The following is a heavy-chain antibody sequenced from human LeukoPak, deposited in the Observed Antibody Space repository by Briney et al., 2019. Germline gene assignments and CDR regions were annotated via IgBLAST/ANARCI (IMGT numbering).Heavy chain of an antibody. Sequence: SETLSLTCTVSGGSISSYYWSWIRQPPGQGLEWIGYIFYSGSTDYNPSLKSRVTISVDTSKNQFSLKLSSVTAADTAVYYCARHLTYYDSSGYPYYFDYWGQGTLVTVSS. J-gene: IGHJ4*02. CDR1: GGSISSYY. CDR3: ARHLTYYDSSGYPYYFDY. D-gene: IGHD3-22*01. V-gene: IGHV4-59*08. CDR2: IFYSGST.